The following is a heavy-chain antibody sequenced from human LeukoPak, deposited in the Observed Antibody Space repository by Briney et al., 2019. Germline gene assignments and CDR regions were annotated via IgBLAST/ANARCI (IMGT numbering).Heavy chain of an antibody. J-gene: IGHJ4*02. D-gene: IGHD3-22*01. Sequence: GGSLRLSCAASGFTFSSYWMHWVRQAPGRGLVWVSRINSDGSSTSYADSVKGRFTISRDNAKNTLYLQMNSLRAEDTAVYYCARGSYYDSSGYSDFDYWGQGTLVTVSS. CDR1: GFTFSSYW. V-gene: IGHV3-74*01. CDR3: ARGSYYDSSGYSDFDY. CDR2: INSDGSST.